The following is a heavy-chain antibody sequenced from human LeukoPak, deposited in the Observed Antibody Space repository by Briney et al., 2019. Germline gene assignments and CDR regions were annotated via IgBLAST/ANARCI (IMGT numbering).Heavy chain of an antibody. J-gene: IGHJ6*03. Sequence: SETLSLTCAVYGGSFSGYYWSWIRQPPGKGLEWIGEINHSGSTNHNPSLKSRVTISVDTSKNQFSLKLSSVTAADTAVYYCARDPYDFWSGYYWYYYMDVWGKGTTVTVSS. CDR1: GGSFSGYY. CDR3: ARDPYDFWSGYYWYYYMDV. D-gene: IGHD3-3*01. V-gene: IGHV4-34*01. CDR2: INHSGST.